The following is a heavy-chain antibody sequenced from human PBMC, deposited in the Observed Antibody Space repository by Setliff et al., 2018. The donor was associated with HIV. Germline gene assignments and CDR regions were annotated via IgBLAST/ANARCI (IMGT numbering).Heavy chain of an antibody. D-gene: IGHD3-9*01. V-gene: IGHV4-34*01. Sequence: PSETLSLTCAVYGGSFSGYYWSWIRQSPGKGLEWIGEINHSGRTNYNPSLKSRVSISVDTSKNQFSLKLSSVTAADTAVYYCARGGYYDILTGYSNGFDYWGQGTLVTVSS. J-gene: IGHJ4*02. CDR2: INHSGRT. CDR3: ARGGYYDILTGYSNGFDY. CDR1: GGSFSGYY.